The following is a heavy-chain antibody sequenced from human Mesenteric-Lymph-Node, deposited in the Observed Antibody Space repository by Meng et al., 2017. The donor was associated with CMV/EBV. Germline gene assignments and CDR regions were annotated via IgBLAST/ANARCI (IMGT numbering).Heavy chain of an antibody. CDR2: INWNGGST. J-gene: IGHJ6*02. CDR1: GFTFDDYG. CDR3: ARTRYSSGWPYYYYGMDV. D-gene: IGHD6-19*01. V-gene: IGHV3-20*04. Sequence: GGSLRLSCAASGFTFDDYGMSWVRQAPGKGLEWVSGINWNGGSTGYADSVKGRFTISRDNAKNSLYLQMNSLRAEDTALYYCARTRYSSGWPYYYYGMDVWGQGTTVTVSS.